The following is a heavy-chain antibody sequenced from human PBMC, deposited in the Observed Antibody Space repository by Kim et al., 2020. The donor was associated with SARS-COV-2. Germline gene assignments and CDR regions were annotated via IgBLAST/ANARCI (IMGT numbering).Heavy chain of an antibody. CDR2: ITADGSSI. J-gene: IGHJ3*02. Sequence: GGSLRLSCTTSGFAFSGYWMHWVRQTPGKGLVWVSRITADGSSIAYADSVKGRFTISRDNAKNTLYLQMNSLRPEDTAVYYCARGGVPYAFDIWGLGTMVTVSS. CDR1: GFAFSGYW. D-gene: IGHD3-16*01. CDR3: ARGGVPYAFDI. V-gene: IGHV3-74*01.